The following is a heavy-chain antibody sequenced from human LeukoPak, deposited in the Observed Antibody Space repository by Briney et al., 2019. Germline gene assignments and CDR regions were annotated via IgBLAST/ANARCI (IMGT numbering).Heavy chain of an antibody. CDR2: MNPNSGNT. V-gene: IGHV1-8*03. CDR3: ATGYYYDSSGQAAGFDP. Sequence: ASVKVSCKASGYTFTSYDINWVRQAPGQGLEWMGWMNPNSGNTGYAQTFQGRVTITRNTSISTAYMELSSLRSEDTAVYYCATGYYYDSSGQAAGFDPWGQGTLVTVSS. CDR1: GYTFTSYD. J-gene: IGHJ5*02. D-gene: IGHD3-22*01.